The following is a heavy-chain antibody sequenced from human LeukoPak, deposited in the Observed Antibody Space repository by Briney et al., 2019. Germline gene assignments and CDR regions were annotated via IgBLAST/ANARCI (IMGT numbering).Heavy chain of an antibody. V-gene: IGHV4-34*01. Sequence: SETLSLTCAVYGGSFSGYYWSWIRQPPGKGLEWIGEINHSGSTNYNPSLKSRVTISVDTSKNQFSLKLSSVTAADTAVYYCARGPRLRSGWFGPWGQGTLVTVSS. CDR2: INHSGST. D-gene: IGHD5-12*01. CDR1: GGSFSGYY. J-gene: IGHJ5*02. CDR3: ARGPRLRSGWFGP.